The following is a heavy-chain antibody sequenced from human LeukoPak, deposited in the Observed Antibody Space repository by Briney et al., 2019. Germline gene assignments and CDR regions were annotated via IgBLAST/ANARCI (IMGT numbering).Heavy chain of an antibody. CDR1: GFPYDDYS. J-gene: IGHJ4*02. Sequence: GGPLTLSCTRSGFPYDDYSMHWLRQAPGKGLEWVDFIRSKAHGGTTEYAASVKGRFTFSRDDSRSVAYLQMNNLRTEDTAVYYCARDQVYYDFWSAYWGQGTLVTVSS. CDR2: IRSKAHGGTT. V-gene: IGHV3-49*03. D-gene: IGHD3-3*01. CDR3: ARDQVYYDFWSAY.